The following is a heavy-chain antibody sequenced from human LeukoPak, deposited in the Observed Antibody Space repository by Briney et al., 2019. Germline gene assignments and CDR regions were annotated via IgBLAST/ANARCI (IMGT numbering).Heavy chain of an antibody. J-gene: IGHJ4*02. D-gene: IGHD4-23*01. Sequence: GGSLRLSCAASGFTFSSYSMNRVRQAPGKGLEWVSYISSSSSTTYYVDSVKGRFAISRDNAKNSLYLQMNSLRDEDTAVYYCARVAAGYSVNYFDYWGQGTLVTVSS. CDR3: ARVAAGYSVNYFDY. CDR2: ISSSSSTT. V-gene: IGHV3-48*02. CDR1: GFTFSSYS.